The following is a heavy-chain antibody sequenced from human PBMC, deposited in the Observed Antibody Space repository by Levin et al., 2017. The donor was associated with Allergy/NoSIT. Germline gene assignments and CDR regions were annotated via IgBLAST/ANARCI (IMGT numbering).Heavy chain of an antibody. Sequence: RAGGSLRLSCAATGFSFSGYGMFWVRQAPGQGLEWVAIIAADGGNKIYADSVKGRFTISRDNSNNILYLQMNSLTTEDTAVYYCTRRYQYGHAFADYWGQGTLVAVSS. CDR1: GFSFSGYG. CDR3: TRRYQYGHAFADY. D-gene: IGHD2-15*01. V-gene: IGHV3-30-3*01. CDR2: IAADGGNK. J-gene: IGHJ4*02.